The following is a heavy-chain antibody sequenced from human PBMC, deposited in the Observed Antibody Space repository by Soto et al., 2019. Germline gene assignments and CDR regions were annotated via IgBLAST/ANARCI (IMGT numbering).Heavy chain of an antibody. CDR3: ATSQKGYNWNYFDH. D-gene: IGHD1-20*01. CDR2: VFYTGFT. J-gene: IGHJ4*02. Sequence: PSETQSLTCAVSGGSISGSYYYWAWLRQSPGKGPEWIGSVFYTGFTSYNPSLESRVSVSVDTSKSQFSLKLSAVTAADTAVYYCATSQKGYNWNYFDHWGQGALVTVSS. V-gene: IGHV4-39*01. CDR1: GGSISGSYYY.